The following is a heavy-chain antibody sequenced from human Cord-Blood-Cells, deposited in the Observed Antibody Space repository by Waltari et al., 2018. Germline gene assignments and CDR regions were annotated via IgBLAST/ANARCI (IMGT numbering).Heavy chain of an antibody. Sequence: QVQLVESGGGVVQPGRSLRLSCAASGCTFSSYGMPWVLQAPGKGLEWVAVIWYDGSNKYYADSVKGRFTISRDNSKNTLYLQMNSLRAEDTAVYYCARGRGQLYYFDYWGQGTLVTVSS. V-gene: IGHV3-33*01. CDR1: GCTFSSYG. CDR2: IWYDGSNK. J-gene: IGHJ4*02. CDR3: ARGRGQLYYFDY. D-gene: IGHD5-18*01.